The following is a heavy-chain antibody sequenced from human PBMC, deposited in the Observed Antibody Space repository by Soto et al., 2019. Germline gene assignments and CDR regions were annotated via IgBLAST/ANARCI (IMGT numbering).Heavy chain of an antibody. V-gene: IGHV3-23*01. CDR3: ARRPDAFDI. CDR1: GSTFTDFT. Sequence: GGSLRLSXAGSGSTFTDFTMTWVRQAPGKGLEWVSAISGDGLSTYYAGSVKGRFTISRDNSKTTLYLQMNSLRAEDTAVYYCARRPDAFDIWGRGTMVTVSS. CDR2: ISGDGLST. J-gene: IGHJ3*02.